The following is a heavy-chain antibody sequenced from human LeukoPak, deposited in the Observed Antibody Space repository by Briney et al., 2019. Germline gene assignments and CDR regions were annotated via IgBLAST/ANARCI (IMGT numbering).Heavy chain of an antibody. Sequence: SETLSLTCAVSGGSFSGYYWTWIRQPPVKGPEWIGEINHSGSANYNPSLMSRVTISLDTSKNHFSLNLSSVTAADTALYYCAKQGRQIPFGGVVAIAPFDIWGQGTMVTVSS. J-gene: IGHJ3*02. CDR2: INHSGSA. D-gene: IGHD3-16*02. V-gene: IGHV4-34*01. CDR1: GGSFSGYY. CDR3: AKQGRQIPFGGVVAIAPFDI.